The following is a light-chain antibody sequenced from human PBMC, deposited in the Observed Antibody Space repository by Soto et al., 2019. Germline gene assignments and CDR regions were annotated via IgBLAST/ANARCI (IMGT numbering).Light chain of an antibody. V-gene: IGKV3-15*01. Sequence: EIVLTQSPGTLSSSPGERSTVSCRAGNSVSSKLAWYQQKPGQAPRLLIYGASTRATGIPARFSGSGSGTEFTLTISSLQSEDFAVYYCQQDNNWPPITFGQGTRLEIK. CDR3: QQDNNWPPIT. CDR1: NSVSSK. CDR2: GAS. J-gene: IGKJ5*01.